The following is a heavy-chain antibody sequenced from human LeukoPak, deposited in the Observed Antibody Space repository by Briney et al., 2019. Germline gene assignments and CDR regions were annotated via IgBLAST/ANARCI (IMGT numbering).Heavy chain of an antibody. CDR1: GFTFTTYG. D-gene: IGHD1-14*01. CDR2: IWYDGSNK. J-gene: IGHJ4*02. Sequence: GRSLRLSCAASGFTFTTYGMHWVRQAPGKGLEWVAIIWYDGSNKYYADSVKGRFTISRDNSKNTLYLQMNSLRVDDTAVYYCAAGEPYGYWGQGTLVTVSS. V-gene: IGHV3-33*01. CDR3: AAGEPYGY.